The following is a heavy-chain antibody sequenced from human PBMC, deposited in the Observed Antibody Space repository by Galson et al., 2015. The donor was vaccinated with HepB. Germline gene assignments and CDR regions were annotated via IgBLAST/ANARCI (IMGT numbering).Heavy chain of an antibody. CDR1: GFTFSDYY. Sequence: SLRLSCAASGFTFSDYYMTWIRQAPGRGLEWVSYISSSNSMVSYADFVKGRFTISRDNAKNSLFLHMSSLRAGDTAVYFCARSPPYCEVATGSPMASYYGMDAWGQGTTVSV. CDR2: ISSSNSMV. D-gene: IGHD3-10*01. V-gene: IGHV3-11*01. J-gene: IGHJ6*02. CDR3: ARSPPYCEVATGSPMASYYGMDA.